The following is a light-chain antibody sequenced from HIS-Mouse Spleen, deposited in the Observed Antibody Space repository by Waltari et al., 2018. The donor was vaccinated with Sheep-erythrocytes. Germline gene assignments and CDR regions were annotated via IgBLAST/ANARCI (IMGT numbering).Light chain of an antibody. CDR1: SSDVGGYNY. CDR2: DVS. CDR3: CSYAGSYTWV. Sequence: GQSVTISCTGTSSDVGGYNYVSWYQQHPGKAPKLMIYDVSKRPSGVPDRFSGSKSGNTASLTISGLQAEDEADYYCCSYAGSYTWVFGGGTKLTVL. V-gene: IGLV2-11*01. J-gene: IGLJ3*02.